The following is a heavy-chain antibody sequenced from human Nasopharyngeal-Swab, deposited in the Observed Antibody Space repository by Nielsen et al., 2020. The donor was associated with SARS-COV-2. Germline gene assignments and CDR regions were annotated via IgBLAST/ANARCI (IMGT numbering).Heavy chain of an antibody. Sequence: KVSCKGSGYSFTSYWIAWVRQMPGNGLEWMGIIYPRDSATRYSPSFQGQVTISADKSISTAYLQWSSLKASDTAMYYCVRPEGVATSFKYYFQYGMDVWGQGTMVTVPS. CDR1: GYSFTSYW. D-gene: IGHD5-12*01. V-gene: IGHV5-51*01. J-gene: IGHJ6*02. CDR3: VRPEGVATSFKYYFQYGMDV. CDR2: IYPRDSAT.